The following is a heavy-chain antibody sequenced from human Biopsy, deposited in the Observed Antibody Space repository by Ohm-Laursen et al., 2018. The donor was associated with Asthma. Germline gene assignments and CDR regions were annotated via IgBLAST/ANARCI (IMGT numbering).Heavy chain of an antibody. CDR2: TRNKANSYTT. Sequence: SLRLSCAASGFTFSDHYMDWVRQAPGKGLEWVGRTRNKANSYTTEYAASVKGRFTISRDDSKNSLHLQMNSLKTEDTAVYYCASDLGGYYYDSSGYSSDYWGQGTLVTVSS. CDR1: GFTFSDHY. CDR3: ASDLGGYYYDSSGYSSDY. V-gene: IGHV3-72*01. J-gene: IGHJ4*02. D-gene: IGHD3-22*01.